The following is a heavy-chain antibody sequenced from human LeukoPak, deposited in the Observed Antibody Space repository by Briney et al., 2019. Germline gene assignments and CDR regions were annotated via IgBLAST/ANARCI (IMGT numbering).Heavy chain of an antibody. CDR3: AKEAAYYYVSSTPWFDY. J-gene: IGHJ4*02. V-gene: IGHV3-23*01. CDR1: GFTFSSYA. Sequence: GGSLRLSCAASGFTFSSYAMSWVRQAPGKGLEWVSAISGSGGSTYYADSVKGRFTISRDNSKNTLYLQMNSLRAEDTAVYYCAKEAAYYYVSSTPWFDYWGQGTLVTVSS. CDR2: ISGSGGST. D-gene: IGHD3-22*01.